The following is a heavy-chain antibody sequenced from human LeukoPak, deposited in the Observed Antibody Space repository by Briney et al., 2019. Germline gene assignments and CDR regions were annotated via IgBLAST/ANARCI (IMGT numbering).Heavy chain of an antibody. J-gene: IGHJ4*02. V-gene: IGHV3-15*07. CDR3: TTGYTSASHDGY. Sequence: GGSLRLSCAASGFTFSDAWMHWVRQAPGKGLEWVGLIKRRTDGGTSNYAAPAKGRFAISRDDSEDTLFLQMDSLKSEDTGVYYCTTGYTSASHDGYWGQGTLVTVSS. D-gene: IGHD2-15*01. CDR1: GFTFSDAW. CDR2: IKRRTDGGTS.